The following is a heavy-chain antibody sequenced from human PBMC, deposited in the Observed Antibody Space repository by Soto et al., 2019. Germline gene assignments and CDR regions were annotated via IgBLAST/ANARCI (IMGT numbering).Heavy chain of an antibody. CDR3: VREAREGRYYGMDV. V-gene: IGHV3-11*01. Sequence: QVQLVEHGGGMVKPGGSLRLYCAASGFTFRDHYMSWIRQAPGKGLEWTSYISISGQNIHYADSVKGRYPISRDNANNSLFLLMNSLRADDTAVYYCVREAREGRYYGMDVWGQGTTVTVSS. J-gene: IGHJ6*02. CDR1: GFTFRDHY. D-gene: IGHD3-10*01. CDR2: ISISGQNI.